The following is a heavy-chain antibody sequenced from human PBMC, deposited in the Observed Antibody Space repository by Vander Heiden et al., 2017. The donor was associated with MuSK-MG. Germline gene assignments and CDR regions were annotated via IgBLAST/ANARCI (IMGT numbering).Heavy chain of an antibody. CDR2: IIPILGIA. D-gene: IGHD2-2*01. J-gene: IGHJ3*02. V-gene: IGHV1-69*08. CDR1: GGTFSSYT. Sequence: QVQLVQSGAEVKKPGSSVKVSCKASGGTFSSYTISWVRQAPGQGVEWMGRIIPILGIANYAQKFQGRVTITADKSTSTAYMELSSLRSEDTAVYYCARESSTSDSDAFDIWWQGTMVTVSS. CDR3: ARESSTSDSDAFDI.